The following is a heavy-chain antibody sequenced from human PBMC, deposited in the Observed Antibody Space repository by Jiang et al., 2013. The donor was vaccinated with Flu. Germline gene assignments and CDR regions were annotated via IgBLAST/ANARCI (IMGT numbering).Heavy chain of an antibody. Sequence: LLKPSETLSLTCAVYGGSFSGYYWSWIRQPPGKGLEWIGEINHSGSTNYNPSLKSRVTISVDTSKNQFSLKLSSVTAADTAVYYCARGEGTEDSSGWYPLYFDYWGQGTLVTVSS. D-gene: IGHD6-19*01. V-gene: IGHV4-34*01. CDR2: INHSGST. J-gene: IGHJ4*02. CDR3: ARGEGTEDSSGWYPLYFDY. CDR1: GGSFSGYY.